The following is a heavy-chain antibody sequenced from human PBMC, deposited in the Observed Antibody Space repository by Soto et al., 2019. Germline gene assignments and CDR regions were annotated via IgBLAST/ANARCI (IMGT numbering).Heavy chain of an antibody. CDR1: GGSISRIRYY. J-gene: IGHJ4*02. D-gene: IGHD6-19*01. CDR3: ARHGGDIAVAGPDY. Sequence: SETLSLTCPVSGGSISRIRYYWGWIRQPPGKGLEWIGSIYYSGSTYYNPSLKSRVTISVDTSKNQFSLKLSSVTAADTAVYYCARHGGDIAVAGPDYWGQGTRVTVS. V-gene: IGHV4-39*01. CDR2: IYYSGST.